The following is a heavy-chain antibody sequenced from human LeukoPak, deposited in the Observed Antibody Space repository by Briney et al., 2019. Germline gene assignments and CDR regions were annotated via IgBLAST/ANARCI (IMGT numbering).Heavy chain of an antibody. V-gene: IGHV3-30*01. J-gene: IGHJ4*02. CDR3: ARDPNYSGYLYYFDY. CDR1: GFTFSSYA. D-gene: IGHD5-12*01. CDR2: ISYDGSNK. Sequence: GGSLRLSCAASGFTFSSYAMHWVRQAPGKGLEGVAVISYDGSNKYYADSVKGRFTISRDSSKNTLYLQMNSLRAEDTAVYYCARDPNYSGYLYYFDYWGQGTLVTVSS.